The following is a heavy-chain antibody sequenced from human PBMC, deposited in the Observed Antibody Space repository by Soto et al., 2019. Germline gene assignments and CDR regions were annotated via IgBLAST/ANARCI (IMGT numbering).Heavy chain of an antibody. CDR1: GYTFTIYW. J-gene: IGHJ4*02. Sequence: LGESLKISCQVSGYTFTIYWIGWVRQMPGKGLEWMGIIYPSDSDTRYSPSFQGQATISADQSINTAYLQWDSLKASDTAIYYCARPANTVADHFDLWGQGTPVTVSS. CDR2: IYPSDSDT. V-gene: IGHV5-51*01. CDR3: ARPANTVADHFDL. D-gene: IGHD4-17*01.